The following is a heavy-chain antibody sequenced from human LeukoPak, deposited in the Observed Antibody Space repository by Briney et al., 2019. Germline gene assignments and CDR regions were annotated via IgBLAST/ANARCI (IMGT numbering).Heavy chain of an antibody. CDR1: GFTFSTYP. J-gene: IGHJ4*02. CDR2: ITGNGEST. CDR3: AKRDSSGSLPRLFDY. V-gene: IGHV3-23*01. D-gene: IGHD6-19*01. Sequence: PGGSLRLSCTASGFTFSTYPMYWVRQAPGKGLEWVSAITGNGESTYYADTMKGRFTLSRDNSKNTLYLQMNSLRAEDTAVYYCAKRDSSGSLPRLFDYWGQGTLVTVSS.